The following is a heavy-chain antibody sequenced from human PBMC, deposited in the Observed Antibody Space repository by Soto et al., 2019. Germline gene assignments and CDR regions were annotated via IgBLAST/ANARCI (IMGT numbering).Heavy chain of an antibody. CDR1: GGSISSSSYY. D-gene: IGHD3-10*01. J-gene: IGHJ6*02. CDR3: ATFDGSGNVYYYYYGMDV. Sequence: SETLSLTCTVSGGSISSSSYYWGWIRQPPGKGLEWIGSIYYSGSTYYNPSLKSRVTISVDTSKNQFSLELSSVTAADTAVYYCATFDGSGNVYYYYYGMDVWGQGTTVTVSS. CDR2: IYYSGST. V-gene: IGHV4-39*01.